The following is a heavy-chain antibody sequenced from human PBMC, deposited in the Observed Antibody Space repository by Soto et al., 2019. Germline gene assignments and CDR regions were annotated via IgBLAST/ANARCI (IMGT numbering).Heavy chain of an antibody. CDR3: ARTFDTITYYFDY. CDR1: EFSFSSYA. J-gene: IGHJ4*02. V-gene: IGHV3-30-3*01. CDR2: ISFDGNII. Sequence: VGSLRLSGAASEFSFSSYAMHWIRQAPGKGLEWVAVISFDGNIIHYADSVKGRFIISRDNSKNTLYLQMHSLSGEDTAVYYCARTFDTITYYFDYWGQGTLVTVSS. D-gene: IGHD3-9*01.